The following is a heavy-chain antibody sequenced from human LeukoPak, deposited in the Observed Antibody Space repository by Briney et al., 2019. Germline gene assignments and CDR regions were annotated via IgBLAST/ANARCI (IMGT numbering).Heavy chain of an antibody. D-gene: IGHD6-13*01. J-gene: IGHJ4*02. CDR1: GFTFSSYA. CDR2: ISGSGGST. CDR3: AREYSSSWYIVTFDY. Sequence: GGSLRLSCAAFGFTFSSYAMSWVRQAPGRGLEWVSAISGSGGSTYYADSVKGRFTISRDNSKNTLYLQMNSLRAEDTAVYYCAREYSSSWYIVTFDYWGQGTLVTVSS. V-gene: IGHV3-23*01.